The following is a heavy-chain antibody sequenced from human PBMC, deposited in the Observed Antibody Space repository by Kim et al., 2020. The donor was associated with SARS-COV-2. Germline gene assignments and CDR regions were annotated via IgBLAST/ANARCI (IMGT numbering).Heavy chain of an antibody. CDR1: GASFSDSF. CDR2: VHPSGTT. Sequence: SETLSLTCAVYGASFSDSFWTWIRQPPGKGLEWIGEVHPSGTTNYSPSLESRVTISVDTSKNQFSLSLTSMTAADTGIYYCARAHGVYDRKWLDSWGQGTLVTVSS. CDR3: ARAHGVYDRKWLDS. D-gene: IGHD4-17*01. V-gene: IGHV4-34*01. J-gene: IGHJ5*01.